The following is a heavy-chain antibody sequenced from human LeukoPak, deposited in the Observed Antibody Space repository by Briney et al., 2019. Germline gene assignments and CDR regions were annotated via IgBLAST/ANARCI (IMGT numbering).Heavy chain of an antibody. V-gene: IGHV4-34*01. CDR3: ARWVKRWLQFWWFDP. CDR2: INHSGST. CDR1: GGSFSGYY. Sequence: SETLSLTCAVYGGSFSGYYWSWIRQPPGKGLEWIGEINHSGSTNYNPSLKSRVTISVDTSMNQFSLKLSSVTAADTAVYYCARWVKRWLQFWWFDPWGQGTLVTVSS. D-gene: IGHD5-24*01. J-gene: IGHJ5*02.